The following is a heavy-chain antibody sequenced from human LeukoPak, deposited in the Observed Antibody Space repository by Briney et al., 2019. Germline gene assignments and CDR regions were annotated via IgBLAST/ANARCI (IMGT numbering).Heavy chain of an antibody. V-gene: IGHV5-51*01. CDR3: ARHPCTSTTCYSVHAFDI. CDR2: IYPTDSDA. Sequence: GESLKISCKGSGYSFTNYCIAWVRQVPGKGLEWMGIIYPTDSDARYSPSFQGQVTISVDKSISTAYLQWSSLKASDTAMYYCARHPCTSTTCYSVHAFDIWGQGTMVTVSS. J-gene: IGHJ3*02. D-gene: IGHD2-2*02. CDR1: GYSFTNYC.